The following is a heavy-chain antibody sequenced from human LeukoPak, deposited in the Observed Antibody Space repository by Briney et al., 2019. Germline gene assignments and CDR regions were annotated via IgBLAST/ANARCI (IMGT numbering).Heavy chain of an antibody. CDR3: ARGGGSRDAFDI. CDR1: GYTFNNYF. CDR2: INLSGGST. D-gene: IGHD1-26*01. Sequence: GASVKVSCKASGYTFNNYFMHWVRQAPGQGLEWMGVINLSGGSTNYAQKFQGGVRMTRDTSTTTVHMELSSLRSEDTAVYYCARGGGSRDAFDIWGQGTMVSVSS. J-gene: IGHJ3*02. V-gene: IGHV1-46*02.